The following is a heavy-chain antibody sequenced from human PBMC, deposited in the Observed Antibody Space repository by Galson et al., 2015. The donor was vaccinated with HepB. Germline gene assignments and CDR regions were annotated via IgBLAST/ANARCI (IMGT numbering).Heavy chain of an antibody. CDR1: GFTFSSYA. V-gene: IGHV3-23*01. Sequence: SLRLSCAASGFTFSSYAMSWVRQAPGKGLEWVSAISGSGGSTYYADSVKGRFTISRDNSKNTLYLQMNSLRAEDTAVYYCAKDGRYYDSSGYSFDYWGQGTLVTVSS. CDR2: ISGSGGST. CDR3: AKDGRYYDSSGYSFDY. D-gene: IGHD3-22*01. J-gene: IGHJ4*02.